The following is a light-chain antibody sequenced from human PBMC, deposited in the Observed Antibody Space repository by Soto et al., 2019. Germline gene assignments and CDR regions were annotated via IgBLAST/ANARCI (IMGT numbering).Light chain of an antibody. CDR2: DAS. Sequence: DIQMTQSPSTLSASVGDRVTITCRASQSISPWLAWYQQKPGKAPKLLIFDASILESGVPSRFSGSGSGTEFTLTISSLQPDDFATYYCLQYHTYRTFGQGTKVDIK. J-gene: IGKJ1*01. CDR1: QSISPW. CDR3: LQYHTYRT. V-gene: IGKV1-5*01.